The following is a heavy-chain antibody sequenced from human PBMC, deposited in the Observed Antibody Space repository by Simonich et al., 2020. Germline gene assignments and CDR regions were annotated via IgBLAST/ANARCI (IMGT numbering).Heavy chain of an antibody. CDR2: ISISSSNI. CDR1: GFTFSSYS. V-gene: IGHV3-21*01. CDR3: ARDTSYYGSGSYYFDY. Sequence: GGGLVKPGGSLRLSCAASGFTFSSYSMNWVRQAPGKGLEWVSSISISSSNINYADSVKGRFTISRDNAKNSLYLQMNSLRAEDTAVYYCARDTSYYGSGSYYFDYWGQGTLVTVSS. D-gene: IGHD3-10*01. J-gene: IGHJ4*02.